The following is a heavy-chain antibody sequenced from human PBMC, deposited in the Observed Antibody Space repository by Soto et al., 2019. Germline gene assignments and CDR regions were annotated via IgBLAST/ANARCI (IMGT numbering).Heavy chain of an antibody. J-gene: IGHJ4*02. Sequence: ASVKVSCKASGGTFSSYAISWVRQAPGQGLEWMGGFDPEDGETIYAQKFQGRVTMTEDTSTDTAYMELSSLRSEDTVVYYCATGTSGYSSGWSDYFDYWGQGTLVTVSS. D-gene: IGHD6-19*01. CDR1: GGTFSSYA. V-gene: IGHV1-24*01. CDR2: FDPEDGET. CDR3: ATGTSGYSSGWSDYFDY.